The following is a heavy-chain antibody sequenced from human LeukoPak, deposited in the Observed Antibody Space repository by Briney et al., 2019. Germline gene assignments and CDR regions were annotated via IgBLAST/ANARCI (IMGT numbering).Heavy chain of an antibody. J-gene: IGHJ3*02. CDR2: ISAYNGNT. CDR3: ARVRNSMITFGGVIAGDAFDI. V-gene: IGHV1-18*01. CDR1: GYTFTSYG. Sequence: ASVKVPCKASGYTFTSYGISWVRQAPGQGLEWMGWISAYNGNTNYAQKLQGRVTMTTDTSTSTAYMELRSLGSDDTAVYYCARVRNSMITFGGVIAGDAFDIWGQGTMVTVSS. D-gene: IGHD3-16*02.